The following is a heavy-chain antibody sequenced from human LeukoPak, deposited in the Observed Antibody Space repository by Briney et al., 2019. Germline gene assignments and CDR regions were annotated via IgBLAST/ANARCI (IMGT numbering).Heavy chain of an antibody. Sequence: PSQTLSLTRTVSGGSISSGSYYWSWIRQPAGKGLEWIGRIYTSGSTNYNPSFKSRVTISVDTSKNQFSLKLSSVTAADTAVYYCARGRPLLNWFDPWGQGTLVTVSS. J-gene: IGHJ5*02. CDR2: IYTSGST. D-gene: IGHD2-15*01. CDR1: GGSISSGSYY. CDR3: ARGRPLLNWFDP. V-gene: IGHV4-61*02.